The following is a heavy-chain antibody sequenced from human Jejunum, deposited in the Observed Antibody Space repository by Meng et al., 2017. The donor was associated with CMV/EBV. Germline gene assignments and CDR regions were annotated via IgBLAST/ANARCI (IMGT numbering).Heavy chain of an antibody. CDR3: VRGGSSGTLKYFDY. CDR2: ITGVTNII. D-gene: IGHD3-3*01. Sequence: GFTFSTSEMNWVRQAPGKGLEWIAYITGVTNIIYYADSVKGRFTISRDNVKNSLYLLMESLRADDTAIYYCVRGGSSGTLKYFDYWGQGALVTVSS. V-gene: IGHV3-48*03. CDR1: GFTFSTSE. J-gene: IGHJ4*02.